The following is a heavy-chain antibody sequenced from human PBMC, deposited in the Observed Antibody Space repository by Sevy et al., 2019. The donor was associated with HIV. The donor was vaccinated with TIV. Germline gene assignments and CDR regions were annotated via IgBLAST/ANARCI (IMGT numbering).Heavy chain of an antibody. CDR1: GFTVSSNY. Sequence: GGSLRLSCAPSGFTVSSNYMSWVRQAPGKGLEWVPVIYSGGSTYYADSVKGRFTISRDNSKNTLYLQMNSLRAEDTAVYYCARGVTMIVATPYYYYGMDVWGQGTTVTVSS. D-gene: IGHD3-22*01. CDR3: ARGVTMIVATPYYYYGMDV. J-gene: IGHJ6*02. CDR2: IYSGGST. V-gene: IGHV3-53*01.